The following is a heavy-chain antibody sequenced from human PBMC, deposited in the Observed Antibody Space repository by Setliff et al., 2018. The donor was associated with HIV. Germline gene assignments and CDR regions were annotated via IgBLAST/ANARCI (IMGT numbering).Heavy chain of an antibody. J-gene: IGHJ4*02. CDR3: ARRYTSRGDFDY. Sequence: ASVKVSCKASGYTFSGYYMHWVRQAPGQGLEWMGIINPSLSTTTYAQKFQGRVTMTRDSSMSTVYMILSSLRSEDTAVYYCARRYTSRGDFDYWGQGTLVTVSS. CDR1: GYTFSGYY. V-gene: IGHV1-46*01. CDR2: INPSLSTT. D-gene: IGHD2-2*02.